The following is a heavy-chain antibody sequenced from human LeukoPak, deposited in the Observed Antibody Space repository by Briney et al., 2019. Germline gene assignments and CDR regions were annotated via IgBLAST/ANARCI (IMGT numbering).Heavy chain of an antibody. CDR1: GFTFSSYW. J-gene: IGHJ4*02. V-gene: IGHV3-74*01. CDR3: AKDYNPYYDSSGYYFSPFDY. Sequence: PGGSLRLSCAASGFTFSSYWMHWVRQAPGKGLVWVSRINSDGSSTSYADSVKGRFTISRDNAKNSLYLQINGLRAEDTALYYCAKDYNPYYDSSGYYFSPFDYWGQGILVTVSS. D-gene: IGHD3-22*01. CDR2: INSDGSST.